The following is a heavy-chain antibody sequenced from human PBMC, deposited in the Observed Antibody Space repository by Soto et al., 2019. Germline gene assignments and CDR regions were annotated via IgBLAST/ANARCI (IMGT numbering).Heavy chain of an antibody. V-gene: IGHV1-46*03. CDR3: ASLFGYYDSSGYSLGSQYYFDY. Sequence: ASVKVSCKASGYTLIMYYMHWVRQAPGQGLEWMGIINPSGGSTSYAQKFQGRVTMTRDTSTSTVYMELSSLRSEDTAVYYCASLFGYYDSSGYSLGSQYYFDYWGQGTLVTVSS. D-gene: IGHD3-22*01. J-gene: IGHJ4*02. CDR1: GYTLIMYY. CDR2: INPSGGST.